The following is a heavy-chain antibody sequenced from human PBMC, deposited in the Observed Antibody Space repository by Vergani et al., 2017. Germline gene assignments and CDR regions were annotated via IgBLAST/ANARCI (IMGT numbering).Heavy chain of an antibody. CDR3: ARGIRPRGYSYAHGRSFDY. CDR1: GGSFSGYY. D-gene: IGHD5-18*01. V-gene: IGHV4-34*01. Sequence: QVQLRQWGAGLLKPSETLSLTCAVYGGSFSGYYWSWIRQPPGKGLEWIGEINHSGSTNYNPSLKSRVTISVDTSKNQFSLKRSSVTAADTAVYYCARGIRPRGYSYAHGRSFDYWGQGTLVTVSS. J-gene: IGHJ4*02. CDR2: INHSGST.